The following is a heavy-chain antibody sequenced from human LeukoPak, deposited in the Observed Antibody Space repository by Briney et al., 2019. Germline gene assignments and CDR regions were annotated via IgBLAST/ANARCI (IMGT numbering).Heavy chain of an antibody. D-gene: IGHD5-18*01. CDR2: IYHSGST. J-gene: IGHJ4*02. CDR1: GYSICSGYY. V-gene: IGHV4-38-2*02. CDR3: ARVAVSGYSYGYRGFFDY. Sequence: PSETLSLTCTVSGYSICSGYYWGWIQQPPGKGLEWIGSIYHSGSTYYNPSLKSRVTISVDTSKNQFSLKPSSVTAADTAVYCCARVAVSGYSYGYRGFFDYWGQGTLVTVSS.